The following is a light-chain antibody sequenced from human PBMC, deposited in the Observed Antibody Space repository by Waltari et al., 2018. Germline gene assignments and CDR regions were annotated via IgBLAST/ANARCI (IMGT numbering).Light chain of an antibody. CDR3: CSYRTINALDV. J-gene: IGLJ6*01. CDR1: SSDLGPYNY. Sequence: QSALTQPASVSGSPGQSITIPCTGTSSDLGPYNYIPWYQQHPGKAPKLLIYDVSNRPSGVSNRFSGSKSGNTASLTISGLQAEDEADYYCCSYRTINALDVFGGGTKVTVL. V-gene: IGLV2-14*03. CDR2: DVS.